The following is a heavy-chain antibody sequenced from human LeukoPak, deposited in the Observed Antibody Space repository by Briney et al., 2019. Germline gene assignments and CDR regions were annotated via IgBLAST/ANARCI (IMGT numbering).Heavy chain of an antibody. J-gene: IGHJ4*02. CDR2: ISSSSSTI. CDR3: ARYVDTTMLT. V-gene: IGHV3-48*02. Sequence: PGGSLRLSCAASGFTFSSYTMNWVRQAPGKGLEWVSYISSSSSTIYYADSVKGRFTISRDNAKNSLYLQTNSLRDEDTAVYYCARYVDTTMLTWGQGTLVTVSS. CDR1: GFTFSSYT. D-gene: IGHD5-18*01.